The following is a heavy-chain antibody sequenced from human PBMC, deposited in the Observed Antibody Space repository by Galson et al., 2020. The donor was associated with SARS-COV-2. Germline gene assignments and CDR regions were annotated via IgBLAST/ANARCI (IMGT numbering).Heavy chain of an antibody. J-gene: IGHJ4*02. Sequence: SETLSLTCTVSGGSISSGGYYWSWIRQHPGKGLEWIGYIYYSGSTYYNPSLKSRVTISVDTSKNQFSLKLSSVTAADTAVYYCARVSASSGYGKRYYFDYWGQGTLVTVSS. V-gene: IGHV4-31*03. CDR2: IYYSGST. CDR1: GGSISSGGYY. D-gene: IGHD3-22*01. CDR3: ARVSASSGYGKRYYFDY.